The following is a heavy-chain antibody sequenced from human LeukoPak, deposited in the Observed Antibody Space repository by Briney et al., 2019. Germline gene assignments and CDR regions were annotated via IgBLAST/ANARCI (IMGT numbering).Heavy chain of an antibody. D-gene: IGHD1-1*01. CDR3: AKGQERESRLDS. J-gene: IGHJ4*02. V-gene: IGHV3-23*01. Sequence: AGGSLRLSCDASGFSINTYTMYWVRQAPGQGLEWVSGIRNSDGMTYYADSVRGRFTISTDTFKNTLYLQMNTLRAEDTALYYYAKGQERESRLDSWGQGTQVTVSS. CDR2: IRNSDGMT. CDR1: GFSINTYT.